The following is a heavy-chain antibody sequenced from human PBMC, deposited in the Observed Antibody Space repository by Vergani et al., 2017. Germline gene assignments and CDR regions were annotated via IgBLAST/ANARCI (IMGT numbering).Heavy chain of an antibody. CDR1: GFTFSSYW. CDR2: INSDGSST. Sequence: EVQLLESGGGLAQPGGSLRLSCAASGFTFSSYWMHWVRQAPGKGLVWVSRINSDGSSTSYADSVKGRFTISRDNAKNTLYLQMNSLRAEDTAVYYCATPGLYANIVVVPAAIKYWGQGTLVIVSS. J-gene: IGHJ4*02. D-gene: IGHD2-2*01. V-gene: IGHV3-74*02. CDR3: ATPGLYANIVVVPAAIKY.